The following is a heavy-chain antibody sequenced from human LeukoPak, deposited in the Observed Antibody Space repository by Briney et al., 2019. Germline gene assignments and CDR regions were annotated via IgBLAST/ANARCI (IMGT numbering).Heavy chain of an antibody. J-gene: IGHJ4*02. D-gene: IGHD3-22*01. CDR1: GFTFSSYA. Sequence: GSLSLSCAASGFTFSSYAMSWVRQAPGKGLEWASSISGSGGSTDYADSVKGRFTISRDNSKNTLYVQMNSLRAEDTAVYYCAKNADSGGYYYVNYWGQGTLVTVSS. V-gene: IGHV3-23*01. CDR2: ISGSGGST. CDR3: AKNADSGGYYYVNY.